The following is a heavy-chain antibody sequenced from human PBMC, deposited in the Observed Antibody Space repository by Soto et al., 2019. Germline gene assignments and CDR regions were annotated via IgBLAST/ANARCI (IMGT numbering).Heavy chain of an antibody. J-gene: IGHJ6*03. V-gene: IGHV3-30*18. CDR1: GFTFSSYG. D-gene: IGHD3-3*01. CDR2: ISYDGSNK. CDR3: AKGPVFGVVITLYYYYMDV. Sequence: GGSLRLSCAASGFTFSSYGMHWVRQAPGKGLEWVAVISYDGSNKYYADSVKGRFTISRDNSKNTLYLQMNSLRAEDTAVYYCAKGPVFGVVITLYYYYMDVWGKGTTVTVSS.